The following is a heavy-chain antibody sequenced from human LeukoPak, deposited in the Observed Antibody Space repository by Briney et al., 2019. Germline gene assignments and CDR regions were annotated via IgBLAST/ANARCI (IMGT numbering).Heavy chain of an antibody. V-gene: IGHV3-30-3*01. D-gene: IGHD2-21*02. CDR2: ISYDGSNK. CDR1: GFTFSSYA. J-gene: IGHJ4*02. Sequence: GRSLRLPCAASGFTFSSYAMHWVRQAPGKGLEWVAVISYDGSNKYYADSVKGRFTISRDNSKNTLYLQMNSLRAEDTAVYYCARDGRNIVVVTATQPAYYFDYWGQGTLVTVSS. CDR3: ARDGRNIVVVTATQPAYYFDY.